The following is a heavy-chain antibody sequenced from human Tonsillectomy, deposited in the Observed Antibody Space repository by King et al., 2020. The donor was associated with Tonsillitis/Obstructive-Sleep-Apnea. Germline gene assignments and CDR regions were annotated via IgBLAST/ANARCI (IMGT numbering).Heavy chain of an antibody. CDR1: GYSFPTYW. Sequence: VQLVESGSEVRKPGESLKISCKASGYSFPTYWIGWVRQLPGKGLEWMGIIYPDDSDARYRPSFQGQVTISVDKSITTAYLQWGSLTASATAMYYCARSAVYDSDSGTYWGGWAYWGQGSLVTVAS. J-gene: IGHJ4*02. CDR3: ARSAVYDSDSGTYWGGWAY. CDR2: IYPDDSDA. V-gene: IGHV5-51*03. D-gene: IGHD3-10*01.